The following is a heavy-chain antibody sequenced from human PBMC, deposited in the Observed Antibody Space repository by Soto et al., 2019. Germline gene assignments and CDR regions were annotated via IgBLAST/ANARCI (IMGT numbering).Heavy chain of an antibody. J-gene: IGHJ4*02. Sequence: QVQLVQSGAEVKKPGSSVKVSCKVSGGPFSSYAISWVRQAPGQGLEWMGVIIPMFGTPNYAQKFQDRFCITADEYTSTSYMVMGSVRSEDAAVYYGANFVFIGPTPSHYCGQGTLVLVSS. D-gene: IGHD2-15*01. CDR3: ANFVFIGPTPSHY. CDR2: IIPMFGTP. V-gene: IGHV1-69*12. CDR1: GGPFSSYA.